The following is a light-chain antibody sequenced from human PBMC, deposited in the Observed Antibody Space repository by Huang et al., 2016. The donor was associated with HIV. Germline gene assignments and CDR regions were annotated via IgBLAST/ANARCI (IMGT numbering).Light chain of an antibody. J-gene: IGKJ4*01. CDR1: QRVSSY. V-gene: IGKV3-11*01. CDR3: QQRSGWPLT. CDR2: DTS. Sequence: EIVLTQSPATLSLSPGERATLSCRASQRVSSYLAWYQQKPGQAPRLLIYDTSNRATGIPARFSGSGSGTDFTLTISSLEPEDFAVYYCQQRSGWPLTFGGGTKVEIK.